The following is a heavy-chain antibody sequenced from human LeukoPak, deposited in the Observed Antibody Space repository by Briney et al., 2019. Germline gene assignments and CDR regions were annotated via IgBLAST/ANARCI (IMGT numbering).Heavy chain of an antibody. D-gene: IGHD6-19*01. J-gene: IGHJ4*02. CDR1: GGSISSSSYY. Sequence: PSETLSLTCTVSGGSISSSSYYWGWIRQPPGKGLEWIGSIYYSGSTYYNPSLKSRVTISVDTSKNQFSLKLSSVTAADTAVYYCARRDSSGWYYFDYWGRGTLVTVSS. V-gene: IGHV4-39*01. CDR3: ARRDSSGWYYFDY. CDR2: IYYSGST.